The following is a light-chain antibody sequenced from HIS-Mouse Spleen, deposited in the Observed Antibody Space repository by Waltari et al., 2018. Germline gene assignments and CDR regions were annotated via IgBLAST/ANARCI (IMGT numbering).Light chain of an antibody. CDR1: SASVSTSYY. V-gene: IGLV8-61*01. J-gene: IGLJ3*02. CDR3: VLYMGSGIWV. CDR2: STN. Sequence: QTVVTQEPSFSVSPGGTVTLTCGLSSASVSTSYYPSWYQQTPGQAPRTLIYSTNTRSSGVPDRFSGSILGNKAALTITGAQADDESDYYCVLYMGSGIWVFGGGTKLTAL.